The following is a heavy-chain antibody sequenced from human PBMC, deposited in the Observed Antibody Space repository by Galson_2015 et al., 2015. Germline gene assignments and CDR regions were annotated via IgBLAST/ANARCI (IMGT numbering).Heavy chain of an antibody. D-gene: IGHD6-19*01. Sequence: SLRLSCAASGFSFSDYYMSWIRQAPGKGLEWVSYIDSSGSTGSTLYYADSVKGRFTISRDNAKNSLYLQMNSLRAEDTAVYYCARDPGFSTGWFDYWGQGTLATVSS. CDR1: GFSFSDYY. J-gene: IGHJ5*01. V-gene: IGHV3-11*01. CDR2: IDSSGSTGSTL. CDR3: ARDPGFSTGWFDY.